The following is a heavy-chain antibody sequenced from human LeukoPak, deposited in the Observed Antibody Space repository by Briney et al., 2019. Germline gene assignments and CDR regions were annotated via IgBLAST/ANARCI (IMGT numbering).Heavy chain of an antibody. CDR3: AASTYGSGAYVGFDS. J-gene: IGHJ4*02. CDR1: GYTFTNYW. Sequence: GESLKISCKASGYTFTNYWIGWVRQLPGKGLEWMGIMYPGDSDTRYSPSFQGQVTISADKSISTAYLQWSSLKASDTAMYYCAASTYGSGAYVGFDSWGQGTLVTVSS. V-gene: IGHV5-51*01. CDR2: MYPGDSDT. D-gene: IGHD3-10*01.